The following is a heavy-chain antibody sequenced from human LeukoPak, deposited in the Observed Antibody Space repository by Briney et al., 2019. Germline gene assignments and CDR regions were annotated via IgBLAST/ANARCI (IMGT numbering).Heavy chain of an antibody. CDR1: GGTFSSYA. CDR3: ARGGGYDPFDY. D-gene: IGHD5-12*01. V-gene: IGHV1-69*13. Sequence: GASVNVSCTASGGTFSSYAISWVRQAPGQGLEWMGGIIPIFGTANYAQKFQGRVTITADESTSTAYMELSSLRSEDTAVYYCARGGGYDPFDYWGQGTLVTVSS. CDR2: IIPIFGTA. J-gene: IGHJ4*02.